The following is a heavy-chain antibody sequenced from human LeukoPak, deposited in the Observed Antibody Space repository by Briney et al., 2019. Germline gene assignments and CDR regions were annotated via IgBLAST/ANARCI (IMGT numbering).Heavy chain of an antibody. CDR1: GFTFSSYG. Sequence: GGSLRLSCAASGFTFSSYGMHWVRQAPDKGLEWVAVISYDGSNKYYADSVKGRFTISRDNSKNTLYLQMNSLRAEDTAVYYCAKTGYSSGWYRLRERYYFDYWGQGTLVTVSS. D-gene: IGHD6-19*01. CDR3: AKTGYSSGWYRLRERYYFDY. V-gene: IGHV3-30*18. CDR2: ISYDGSNK. J-gene: IGHJ4*02.